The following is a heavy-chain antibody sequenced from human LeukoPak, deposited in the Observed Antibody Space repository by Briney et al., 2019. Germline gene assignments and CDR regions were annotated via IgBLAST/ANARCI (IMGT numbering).Heavy chain of an antibody. J-gene: IGHJ4*02. CDR2: IYTSGST. Sequence: PSETLSLTCTVSGGSISSGSYYWSWIRQPAGKGLEWIGRIYTSGSTNYNPSLKSRVTISVDTSKNQFSLKLSSVTAADTAVYYCARVGYGSGPPDYWGQGTLVTVSS. D-gene: IGHD3-10*01. CDR3: ARVGYGSGPPDY. V-gene: IGHV4-61*02. CDR1: GGSISSGSYY.